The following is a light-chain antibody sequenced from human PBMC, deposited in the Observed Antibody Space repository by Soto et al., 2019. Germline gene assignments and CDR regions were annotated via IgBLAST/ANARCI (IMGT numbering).Light chain of an antibody. CDR1: QSVSSGY. Sequence: EIVLTQSPGTLSLSPGERATLSCRASQSVSSGYLAWYQQKPGQAPRLLIYGASSRATGIPDRFSGSGSGTDFTLTISRLEPEDFAVYYCQQYGSSPATFGGGTK. J-gene: IGKJ4*01. V-gene: IGKV3-20*01. CDR3: QQYGSSPAT. CDR2: GAS.